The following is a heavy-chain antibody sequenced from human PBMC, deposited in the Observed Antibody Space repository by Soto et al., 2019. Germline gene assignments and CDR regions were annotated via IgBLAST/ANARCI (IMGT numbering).Heavy chain of an antibody. CDR2: LWYDGDDK. CDR1: GFTFSSYG. D-gene: IGHD3-10*01. Sequence: GGSLRLSCAASGFTFSSYGMHWVRQAPGKGLEWVAGLWYDGDDKYYGDSVKGRLTISRDNSRNTLYLQMNSLRAEDTAVYYCVRGPYYGLYYFDSWGQGTLVTVSS. CDR3: VRGPYYGLYYFDS. V-gene: IGHV3-33*08. J-gene: IGHJ4*02.